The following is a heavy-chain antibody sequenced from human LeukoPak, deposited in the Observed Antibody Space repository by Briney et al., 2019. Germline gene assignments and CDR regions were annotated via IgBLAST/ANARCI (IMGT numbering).Heavy chain of an antibody. CDR1: GFTVSTNY. Sequence: PGGSLRLSCAASGFTVSTNYMSWVRQAPGKGLEWVSGISGSGGSTYYADSVKGRFTISRDNSKNTLDLQMNSLRVEDTAVYYCAKPSYGSGTYVDFWGQGTLVTVSS. D-gene: IGHD3-10*01. CDR2: ISGSGGST. V-gene: IGHV3-23*01. J-gene: IGHJ4*02. CDR3: AKPSYGSGTYVDF.